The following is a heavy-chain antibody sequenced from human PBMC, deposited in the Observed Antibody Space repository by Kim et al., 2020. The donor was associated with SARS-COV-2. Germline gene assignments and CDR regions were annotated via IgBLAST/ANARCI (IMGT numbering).Heavy chain of an antibody. CDR2: IFNSGTT. Sequence: SETLSLTCTVSGGSISNYYCNWIRQPPRKELEWMWYIFNSGTTNTNPYPKRRVTISLATYTNQFSLNLTSVTAADAAVDVCARGGSNQLAKVWGQG. J-gene: IGHJ1*01. V-gene: IGHV4-59*13. CDR3: ARGGSNQLAKV. CDR1: GGSISNYY. D-gene: IGHD2-2*01.